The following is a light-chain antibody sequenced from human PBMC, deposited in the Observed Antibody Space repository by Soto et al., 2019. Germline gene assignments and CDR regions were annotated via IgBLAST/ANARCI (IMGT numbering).Light chain of an antibody. V-gene: IGKV3-15*01. CDR1: QSVRSY. CDR2: GAS. CDR3: HQYNTWSPLT. Sequence: EIVMTQSPATLSVSPGERATLSCRASQSVRSYLAWYQQKPGQAPSLLIYGASTRATGIPASFSGSGSGTEFTLTISSLQSEDFAAYYCHQYNTWSPLTFGGGTKVEIK. J-gene: IGKJ4*01.